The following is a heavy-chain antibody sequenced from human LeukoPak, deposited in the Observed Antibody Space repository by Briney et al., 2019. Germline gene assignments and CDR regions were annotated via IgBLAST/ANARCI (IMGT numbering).Heavy chain of an antibody. V-gene: IGHV5-51*01. CDR1: GYSFTSYW. D-gene: IGHD5-18*01. CDR2: IYPGDSDT. Sequence: PGESLKISCKGSGYSFTSYWIGWVRQMPGKGLEWMGFIYPGDSDTRYSPSFQGQVTISADKSISTAYLQWSSLKASDTAMYYCARHPLGYSYGSDAFDIWGQGTMVTVSS. J-gene: IGHJ3*02. CDR3: ARHPLGYSYGSDAFDI.